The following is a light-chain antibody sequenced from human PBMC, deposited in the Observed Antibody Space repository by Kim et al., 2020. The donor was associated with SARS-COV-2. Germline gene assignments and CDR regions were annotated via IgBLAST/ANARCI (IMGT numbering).Light chain of an antibody. V-gene: IGKV3-20*01. CDR2: GAS. Sequence: SPGDRATLSYRSSQTVTSNFLAWYQQKPGQAPMLLIYGASSRATGISDRFSGSGSGTDFTLTISRLEPEDIAVYYCQQYGSSPATFGQGTKVDIK. CDR3: QQYGSSPAT. J-gene: IGKJ1*01. CDR1: QTVTSNF.